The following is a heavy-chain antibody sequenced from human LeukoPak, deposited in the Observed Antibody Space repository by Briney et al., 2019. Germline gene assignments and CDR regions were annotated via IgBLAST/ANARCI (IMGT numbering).Heavy chain of an antibody. Sequence: PGGSLRLSCAVSRFAFSNYGMSWVRQAPGKGLEWVSAISGSGGSTYYADSVKGRFTISRDNSKHTLYLQMNSLRAEDTALYYCAKSSYYDTSGSYREYYFDYWGQGALVTVSS. D-gene: IGHD3-22*01. CDR2: ISGSGGST. CDR1: RFAFSNYG. CDR3: AKSSYYDTSGSYREYYFDY. J-gene: IGHJ4*02. V-gene: IGHV3-23*01.